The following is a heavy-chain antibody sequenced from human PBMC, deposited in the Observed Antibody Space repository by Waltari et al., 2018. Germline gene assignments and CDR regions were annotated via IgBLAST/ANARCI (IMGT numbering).Heavy chain of an antibody. J-gene: IGHJ4*02. Sequence: EVQLVESGGGLVQPGGSLRLSCAASGFTFSSYEMNWVRQAPGRGLEWISYITSYGDTIYYADSVKGRFTISRDNAKNSLYLQMNSLRAEDTAVYYCARDTQQHLVLFDYWGQGTTVTVSS. D-gene: IGHD6-13*01. CDR2: ITSYGDTI. CDR3: ARDTQQHLVLFDY. V-gene: IGHV3-48*03. CDR1: GFTFSSYE.